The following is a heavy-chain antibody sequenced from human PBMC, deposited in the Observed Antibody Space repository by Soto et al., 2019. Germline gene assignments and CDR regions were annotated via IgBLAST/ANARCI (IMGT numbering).Heavy chain of an antibody. D-gene: IGHD6-13*01. CDR2: IYTSGST. Sequence: SETLSLTCTVSGGSISSYYWSWIRQPAGKGLEWIGRIYTSGSTNYNPSLKSRVTMSVDTSKNQFSLKLSSVTAADTAVYYCERELSSSWLYPSYYYGMDVWGQGTTVTVSS. CDR3: ERELSSSWLYPSYYYGMDV. CDR1: GGSISSYY. J-gene: IGHJ6*02. V-gene: IGHV4-4*07.